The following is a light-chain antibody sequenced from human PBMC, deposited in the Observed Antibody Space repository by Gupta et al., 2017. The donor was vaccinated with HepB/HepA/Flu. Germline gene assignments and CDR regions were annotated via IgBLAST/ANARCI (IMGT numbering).Light chain of an antibody. CDR2: LAP. V-gene: IGKV2-28*01. J-gene: IGKJ1*01. CDR1: QSRRHFDRHNY. CDR3: MQSLQKPGT. Sequence: DSVMTQSPLSLPITPGEPASISCRSSQSRRHFDRHNYLDWFLQKPGQAAQNLIYLAPRRAPGVPDRFSGSGSGTTFTLKISRGEPEDVGVYYCMQSLQKPGTFGQGTRVDIK.